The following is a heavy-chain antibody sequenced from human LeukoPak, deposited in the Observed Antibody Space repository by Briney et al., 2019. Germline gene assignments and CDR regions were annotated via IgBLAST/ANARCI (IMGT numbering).Heavy chain of an antibody. CDR3: ARHPGYSSGWWYFDF. V-gene: IGHV4-61*08. CDR1: GASISSGVYY. J-gene: IGHJ4*02. CDR2: IYYSGST. Sequence: PSETLSLNCPCSGASISSGVYYWSWIRQHPGKGLEWIGYIYYSGSTNYNPSLKSRITISVDTSKNQFSLELSSVTAADTAVYYCARHPGYSSGWWYFDFWGQGTLVTVSS. D-gene: IGHD5-18*01.